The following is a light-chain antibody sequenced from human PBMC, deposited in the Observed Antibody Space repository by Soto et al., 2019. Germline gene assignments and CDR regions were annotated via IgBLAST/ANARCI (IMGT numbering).Light chain of an antibody. V-gene: IGKV1-33*01. CDR3: QQRDNLPFT. J-gene: IGKJ3*01. Sequence: DIQMTQSPSSLSASVGDRVTITCQASQDISYYLNWFQQKPGKAPRLLIYDAFTLETGAPSRFSGSGSGTDFTFTISSLQPEDFGTYYCQQRDNLPFTFGPGTKVDLK. CDR1: QDISYY. CDR2: DAF.